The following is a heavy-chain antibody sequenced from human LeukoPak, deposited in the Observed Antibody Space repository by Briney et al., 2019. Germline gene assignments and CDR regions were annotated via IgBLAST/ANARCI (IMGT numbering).Heavy chain of an antibody. D-gene: IGHD6-19*01. V-gene: IGHV5-51*01. Sequence: GESLKISCKGSGYSFTSYWIGWVRQMPGKGLEWMGIVYPGVSNLNYSPSLQGQVTISVDKSISTAYLQWSSLKASDTAIYYCARLGPYYIPVGSYFDYWGQGTLVTVSS. CDR1: GYSFTSYW. CDR2: VYPGVSNL. J-gene: IGHJ4*02. CDR3: ARLGPYYIPVGSYFDY.